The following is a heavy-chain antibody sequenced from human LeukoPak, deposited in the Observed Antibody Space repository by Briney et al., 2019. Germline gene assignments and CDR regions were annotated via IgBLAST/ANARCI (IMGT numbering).Heavy chain of an antibody. D-gene: IGHD3-10*01. V-gene: IGHV3-23*01. CDR3: AKAMEVVGSGSFLSWFDP. Sequence: GGSLRLSCAASGFTFSSYDMNWVRQAPEMGLEWVSVISASGDTTYYADSVKGRFTISRDNSKNTLYLEMNSLRAEDTALYYCAKAMEVVGSGSFLSWFDPWGQGTLVTVSS. CDR2: ISASGDTT. CDR1: GFTFSSYD. J-gene: IGHJ5*02.